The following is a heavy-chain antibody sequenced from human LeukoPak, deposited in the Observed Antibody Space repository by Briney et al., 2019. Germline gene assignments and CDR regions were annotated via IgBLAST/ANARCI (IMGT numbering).Heavy chain of an antibody. CDR3: AKSDPGDWYFDL. J-gene: IGHJ2*01. Sequence: GGSLRLSCAASGFTFSNYAMNWVRQAPRKGLEWVSGISGSGGSTNYADSMKGRFTISRDNSQNIVYLQMNSLRAEDTAVYYCAKSDPGDWYFDLWGRGTLVTVSS. D-gene: IGHD1-26*01. V-gene: IGHV3-23*01. CDR2: ISGSGGST. CDR1: GFTFSNYA.